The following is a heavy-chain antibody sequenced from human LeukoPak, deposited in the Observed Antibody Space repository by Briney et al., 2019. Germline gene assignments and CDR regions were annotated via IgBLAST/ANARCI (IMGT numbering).Heavy chain of an antibody. J-gene: IGHJ4*02. CDR1: GFTFSDYY. Sequence: GGSLRLSCAASGFTFSDYYMSWIRQAPGKGLEWVPYISSSGSTIYYADSVKGRFTIFRDNAKNSLYLQMNSLRAEDTAVYYCARDQYYYDSSGYSYWGQGTLVTVSS. CDR2: ISSSGSTI. CDR3: ARDQYYYDSSGYSY. D-gene: IGHD3-22*01. V-gene: IGHV3-11*01.